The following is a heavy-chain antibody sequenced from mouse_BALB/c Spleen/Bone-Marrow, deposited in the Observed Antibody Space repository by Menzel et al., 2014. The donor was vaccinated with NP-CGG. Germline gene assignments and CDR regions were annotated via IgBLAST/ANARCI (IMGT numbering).Heavy chain of an antibody. CDR2: INSNGGST. CDR1: GFTFSSYY. Sequence: LQQSGGGFVKLGGSLKLSCAAYGFTFSSYYMSWVRQTPEKRLELVAAINSNGGSTYYPDTVKGRFTISRDNAKNTLYLQMSSLKSEDTALYDCARRKVRWRAMDYCDQATSATVSS. J-gene: IGHJ4*01. D-gene: IGHD2-14*01. CDR3: ARRKVRWRAMDY. V-gene: IGHV5-6-2*01.